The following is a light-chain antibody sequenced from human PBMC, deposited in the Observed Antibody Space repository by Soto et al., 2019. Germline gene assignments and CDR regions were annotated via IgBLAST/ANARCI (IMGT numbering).Light chain of an antibody. J-gene: IGKJ2*01. CDR1: QSVSSSY. CDR2: DAS. CDR3: QQYGSSPPYT. Sequence: EIVLTQSPGTLSLSPGERATLSCRASQSVSSSYLAWYQQKPGQAPRLLIYDASSRATGIPDRFSGSGSGTDFAPTISRLEPEDCAVYYCQQYGSSPPYTFGQGTKLEIK. V-gene: IGKV3-20*01.